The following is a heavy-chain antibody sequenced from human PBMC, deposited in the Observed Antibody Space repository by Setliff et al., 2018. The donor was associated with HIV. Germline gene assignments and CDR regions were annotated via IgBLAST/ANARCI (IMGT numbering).Heavy chain of an antibody. V-gene: IGHV3-23*01. CDR2: ISGSGVST. CDR3: ATSPAAVTPRYFDF. J-gene: IGHJ4*02. CDR1: GFAFSSHA. D-gene: IGHD4-17*01. Sequence: LRLSCAASGFAFSSHAMNWVRQAPGKGLEWVSAISGSGVSTYSADSVKGRFTISRDNSKNTLYLQLTSLRAEDTAVYYCATSPAAVTPRYFDFWGQGTLVTSPQ.